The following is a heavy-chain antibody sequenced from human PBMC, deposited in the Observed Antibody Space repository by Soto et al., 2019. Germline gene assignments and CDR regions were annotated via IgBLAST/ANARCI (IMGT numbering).Heavy chain of an antibody. CDR3: ARASPGMDV. Sequence: GGSLRLSCAGSQFTFSNYWMNWVRQAPGKGLEWVANINQDGSEKYYVDSVKGRFTISRDIAKNSLFLQMNSLRADDTAVYYCARASPGMDVWGQGTTVTVSS. V-gene: IGHV3-7*01. J-gene: IGHJ6*02. CDR2: INQDGSEK. CDR1: QFTFSNYW.